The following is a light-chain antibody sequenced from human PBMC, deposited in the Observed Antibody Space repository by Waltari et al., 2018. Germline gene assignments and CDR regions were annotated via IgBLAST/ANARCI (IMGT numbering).Light chain of an antibody. CDR1: SSDVGAYKF. CDR3: TSFTTRTTWV. J-gene: IGLJ3*02. Sequence: QSALTQPASVSGSPGQSITISCTGPSSDVGAYKFVSWYQHPAGEAPKLILYEVTNRPSGVSDRFSGSKSGNTASLTISGLQAEDEADYHCTSFTTRTTWVFGGGTKLTVL. CDR2: EVT. V-gene: IGLV2-14*01.